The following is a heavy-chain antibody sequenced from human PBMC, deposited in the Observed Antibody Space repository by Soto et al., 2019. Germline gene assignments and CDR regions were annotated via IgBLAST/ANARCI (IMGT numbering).Heavy chain of an antibody. CDR3: AXXXXXXVGYYYYGMDV. CDR2: INPNSGET. Sequence: ASVKVSCKASGYTFTGYYMHWVRQAPGQGLEWMGWINPNSGETIYAQKFQGRVTMTEDTSTDTAYMELSSLRSEDTAVYYCAXXXXXXVGYYYYGMDVWGQGTTVTVSS. J-gene: IGHJ6*02. CDR1: GYTFTGYY. V-gene: IGHV1-2*02.